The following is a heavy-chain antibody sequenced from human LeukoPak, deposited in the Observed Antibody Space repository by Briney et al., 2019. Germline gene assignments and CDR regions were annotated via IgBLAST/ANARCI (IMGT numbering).Heavy chain of an antibody. J-gene: IGHJ4*02. V-gene: IGHV3-48*03. Sequence: GGSLRLSCAASGFTFSTYEMNWVRQAPGKGLEWVSYISGSATTIYYADSVKGRFTISRDNAKNSLYLQMNSLRADDSAVYYCARGVDYWGRGTLVTVSS. CDR1: GFTFSTYE. CDR3: ARGVDY. CDR2: ISGSATTI.